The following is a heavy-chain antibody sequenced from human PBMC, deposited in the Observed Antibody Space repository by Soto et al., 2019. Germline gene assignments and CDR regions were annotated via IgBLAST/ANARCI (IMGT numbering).Heavy chain of an antibody. V-gene: IGHV4-39*01. CDR1: GVSVSSGSFY. CDR2: IYYSGTA. CDR3: ARQRTSVVTQAYFDV. Sequence: AETLSLTCTVSGVSVSSGSFYWAWIRQPPGKGLEWIGSIYYSGTAYNNPSLRSRVSMSVDTSKDQFSLKLKSVTAADTALYFCARQRTSVVTQAYFDVWGPGSLVTVSS. J-gene: IGHJ4*02. D-gene: IGHD2-21*02.